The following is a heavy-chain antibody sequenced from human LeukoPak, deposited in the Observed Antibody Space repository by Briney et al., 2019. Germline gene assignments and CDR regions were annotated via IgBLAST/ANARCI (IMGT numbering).Heavy chain of an antibody. CDR2: FDPEDGET. CDR1: GYTLTELS. CDR3: ASLYSSSPGFDY. J-gene: IGHJ4*02. D-gene: IGHD6-6*01. Sequence: ASVKVSCKVSGYTLTELSMHWVRQAPGKGLEWMGGFDPEDGETIYAQKFQGRVTMTEDTSTDTAYMELSSLRSEDTAVYYCASLYSSSPGFDYWGQGTLVTVSS. V-gene: IGHV1-24*01.